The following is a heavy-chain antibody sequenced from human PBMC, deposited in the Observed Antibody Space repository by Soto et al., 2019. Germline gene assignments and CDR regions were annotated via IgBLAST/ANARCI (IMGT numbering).Heavy chain of an antibody. Sequence: QVQLVQSGAEVKKPGASVKVSCKASGYTFTSYAMHWVRQAPGQRLEWMGWINAGNGNTKYSQKFQGRVTITRDTSASTAYMELSSLRSEDTAVYYCARDDVSDFWSGYYGYWGQGTLVTVSS. CDR2: INAGNGNT. CDR3: ARDDVSDFWSGYYGY. D-gene: IGHD3-3*01. J-gene: IGHJ4*02. CDR1: GYTFTSYA. V-gene: IGHV1-3*01.